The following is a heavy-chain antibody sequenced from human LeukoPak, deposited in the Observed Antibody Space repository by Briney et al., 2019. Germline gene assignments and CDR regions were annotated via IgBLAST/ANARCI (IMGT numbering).Heavy chain of an antibody. D-gene: IGHD6-19*01. V-gene: IGHV3-48*03. CDR3: ARDVFMAVAGSDAFHI. Sequence: PGGSLRLSCAASGFTFSSYEVNWVRQAPGKGLEWVSYISSSGSTIYYADSVKGRFTISRDNAKNSLYLQMNSLRAEDTAVYYCARDVFMAVAGSDAFHIWGQGTMVTVSS. CDR1: GFTFSSYE. CDR2: ISSSGSTI. J-gene: IGHJ3*02.